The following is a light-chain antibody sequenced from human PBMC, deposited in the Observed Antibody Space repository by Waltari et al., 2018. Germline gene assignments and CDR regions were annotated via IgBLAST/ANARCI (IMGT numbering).Light chain of an antibody. CDR1: QDISIY. CDR3: QQYDNFPIT. CDR2: DVS. J-gene: IGKJ5*01. Sequence: DIQMTQSPSSLSASVGHRVTITCQASQDISIYLNWYQQKSGKAPKLLIYDVSNLQTGVPSRFSGSGSGTDFNFTITSLQPEDIATYYCQQYDNFPITFGQGTRLEIK. V-gene: IGKV1-33*01.